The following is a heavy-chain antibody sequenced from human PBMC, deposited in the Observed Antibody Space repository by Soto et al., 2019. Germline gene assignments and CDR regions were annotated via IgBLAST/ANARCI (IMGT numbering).Heavy chain of an antibody. CDR3: ARHVEQIRSDFDY. CDR1: GGSISSSSYY. V-gene: IGHV4-39*01. Sequence: QLQLQESGPGLVKPSETLSLTCTVSGGSISSSSYYWGWIRQPPGKGLEWIGSIYYSGSTYYNPSLKRRVTISVDTSKNQFSLKLSSVTAADTAVYYCARHVEQIRSDFDYWGQGTLVTVSS. CDR2: IYYSGST. J-gene: IGHJ4*02.